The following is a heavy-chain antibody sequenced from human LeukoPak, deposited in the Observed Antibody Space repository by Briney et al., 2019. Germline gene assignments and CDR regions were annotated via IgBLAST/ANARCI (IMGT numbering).Heavy chain of an antibody. V-gene: IGHV4-39*01. CDR2: IYYSGRT. Sequence: SETLSLTCTVSGGSISSSGYYWGWIRQPPGKGLEWIGSIYYSGRTFYNPSLKSRGTISVDTSKNQFSLNLTSVTAADTAVYYCARLAATGTKRFDYWGQGTLVTVSS. CDR3: ARLAATGTKRFDY. CDR1: GGSISSSGYY. J-gene: IGHJ4*02. D-gene: IGHD6-13*01.